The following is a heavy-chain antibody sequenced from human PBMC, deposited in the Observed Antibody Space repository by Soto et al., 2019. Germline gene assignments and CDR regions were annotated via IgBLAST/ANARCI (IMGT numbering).Heavy chain of an antibody. Sequence: QVQLQESGPGLVKPSQTLSLTCTVSGGSISSGCYYWSWIRPHPGKGLEWIGYIYHSGTTNYNPSLKRRLTISVDTSKNSFSLKLRSVTAADTAAYYCARGPGRIFGVNWFDPWGQGTLVTVCS. D-gene: IGHD3-3*01. J-gene: IGHJ5*02. CDR1: GGSISSGCYY. CDR3: ARGPGRIFGVNWFDP. CDR2: IYHSGTT. V-gene: IGHV4-31*03.